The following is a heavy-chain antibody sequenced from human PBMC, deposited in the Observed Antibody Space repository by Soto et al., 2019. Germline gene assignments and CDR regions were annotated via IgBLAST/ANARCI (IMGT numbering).Heavy chain of an antibody. Sequence: PGESLKISCKGSGHSFTNYWIGWVRQMAGKGLEWMGIIYPGVSDTRYSPSFQGQVIISADKSTSTAYLQWSSLKASDTAMYYCARHSRDGYNIDYWGQGTVVTVSS. CDR2: IYPGVSDT. J-gene: IGHJ4*02. CDR3: ARHSRDGYNIDY. D-gene: IGHD5-12*01. CDR1: GHSFTNYW. V-gene: IGHV5-51*01.